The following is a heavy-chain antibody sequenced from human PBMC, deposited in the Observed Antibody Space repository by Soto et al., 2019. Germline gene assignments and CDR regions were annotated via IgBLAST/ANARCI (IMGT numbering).Heavy chain of an antibody. CDR2: INPNTGGT. CDR3: ARGGFATGPLRV. Sequence: QMQVVQSGAEVKKPGASVKVSCKTSGYTFTDYYMHWVRQAPGQGLEWMGWINPNTGGTNYPQKFQGGVTMTRDTSISTAYMELSGLTSDDTAVYYRARGGFATGPLRVWGQGTTVTVSS. J-gene: IGHJ6*02. CDR1: GYTFTDYY. D-gene: IGHD5-12*01. V-gene: IGHV1-2*02.